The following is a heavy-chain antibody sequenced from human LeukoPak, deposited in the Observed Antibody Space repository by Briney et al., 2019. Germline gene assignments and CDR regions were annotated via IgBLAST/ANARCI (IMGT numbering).Heavy chain of an antibody. D-gene: IGHD1-26*01. J-gene: IGHJ4*02. CDR1: GFTFSSYW. CDR3: ARVGLKYSGSYPLDY. V-gene: IGHV3-7*01. Sequence: PGGSLRLSCAASGFTFSSYWMSWVRQAPGKGLEWVANIKQDGSEKYYVDSVKGRFTTSRDNAKNSLYLQMNSLRAEDTAVYYCARVGLKYSGSYPLDYWGQGTLVTVSS. CDR2: IKQDGSEK.